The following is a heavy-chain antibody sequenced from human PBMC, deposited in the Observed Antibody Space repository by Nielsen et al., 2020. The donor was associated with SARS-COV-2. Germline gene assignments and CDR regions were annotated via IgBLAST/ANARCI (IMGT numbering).Heavy chain of an antibody. CDR3: TLLQEHL. Sequence: ASVKVSCKVSGYTLTELSMHWVRQAPGKGLEWMGGFDSEDGETIYAQKFQGRVTMTEDTSTDTAYMELSSLHQGPIGLPPGTLLQEHLWG. J-gene: IGHJ6*01. V-gene: IGHV1-24*01. CDR2: FDSEDGET. CDR1: GYTLTELS.